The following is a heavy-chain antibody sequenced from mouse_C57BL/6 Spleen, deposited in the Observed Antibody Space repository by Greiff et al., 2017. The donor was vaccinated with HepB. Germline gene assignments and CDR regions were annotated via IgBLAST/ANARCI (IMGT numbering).Heavy chain of an antibody. D-gene: IGHD2-12*01. J-gene: IGHJ3*01. CDR3: AREGLYDGSFAY. Sequence: VQLQQSGPELVKPGASVKISCKASGYAFSSSWMNWVKQRPGKGLEWIGRIYPGDGDTNYNGKFKGKATLTADKSSSTAYMQLSSLTSEDSAVYFCAREGLYDGSFAYWGRGTLVTVSA. V-gene: IGHV1-82*01. CDR1: GYAFSSSW. CDR2: IYPGDGDT.